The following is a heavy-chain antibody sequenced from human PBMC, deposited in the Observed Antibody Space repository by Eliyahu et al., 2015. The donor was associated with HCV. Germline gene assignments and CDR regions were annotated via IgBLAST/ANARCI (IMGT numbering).Heavy chain of an antibody. CDR2: IKSKTDGGTT. J-gene: IGHJ6*02. CDR3: TTGAPGGFDYNLDV. D-gene: IGHD5-24*01. CDR1: GFTFSKAW. V-gene: IGHV3-15*01. Sequence: EVQLVESGGGLVKPGGSLRLSCAASGFTFSKAWMSWVRQAPGKGLEWIGRIKSKTDGGTTDYAAPVKGRFTISRDDSKSTLYLQMNSLKTEDTAVYYCTTGAPGGFDYNLDVWGQGTTVTVSS.